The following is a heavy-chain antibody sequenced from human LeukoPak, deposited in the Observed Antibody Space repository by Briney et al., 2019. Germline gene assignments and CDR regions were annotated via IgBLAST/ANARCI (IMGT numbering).Heavy chain of an antibody. D-gene: IGHD3-10*01. CDR3: ARDSVVRGASGYGTDV. CDR2: IYYSGST. Sequence: SETLSLTCTVSGGSISSYYWSWIRQPPGKGLEWIGYIYYSGSTNYNPSLKSRVTISVDTSKNQFSLKLSSVTAADTAVYYCARDSVVRGASGYGTDVWGQGTTVTVSS. V-gene: IGHV4-59*01. CDR1: GGSISSYY. J-gene: IGHJ6*02.